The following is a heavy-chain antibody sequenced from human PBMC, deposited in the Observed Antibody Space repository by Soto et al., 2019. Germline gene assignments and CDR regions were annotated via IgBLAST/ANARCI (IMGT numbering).Heavy chain of an antibody. Sequence: QVQLVESGGGVVQPGRSLRLSCAASGFTFSSYGMHWVRQAPGKGLEWVAVIWYGGSNKYYADSVKGRFTISRDNSKNTLYLQMNSLRAEDTAVYYCARDSSALTFEFDYWGQGTLVTVSS. CDR2: IWYGGSNK. V-gene: IGHV3-33*01. CDR1: GFTFSSYG. J-gene: IGHJ4*02. CDR3: ARDSSALTFEFDY.